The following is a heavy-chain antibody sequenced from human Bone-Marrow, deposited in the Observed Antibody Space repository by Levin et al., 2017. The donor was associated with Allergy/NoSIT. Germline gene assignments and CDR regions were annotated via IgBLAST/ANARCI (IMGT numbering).Heavy chain of an antibody. CDR1: GYSFSNYG. J-gene: IGHJ4*02. V-gene: IGHV1-18*01. CDR3: ARDFQGNYGDF. D-gene: IGHD4-17*01. CDR2: INPANGFA. Sequence: ASVKVSCTTSGYSFSNYGITWVRQAPGQGLEWMGWINPANGFAKFAPNLQGRLTVTTDTSTTTAYMELRSLRSDDTAMYFCARDFQGNYGDFWGPGSLVTVSS.